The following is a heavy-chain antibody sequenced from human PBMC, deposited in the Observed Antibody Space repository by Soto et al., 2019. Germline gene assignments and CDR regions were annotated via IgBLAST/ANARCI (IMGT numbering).Heavy chain of an antibody. CDR3: ARGPNDVAFDI. Sequence: QGQLVESGGGVVQPGRSLRLSCAASGFTFSSYAMHWVRQAPGKGLEWVAVISYDGSNKYYADSVKGRFTISRDNSKNTLYLQMNSLRAEDTAVYYCARGPNDVAFDIWGQGTMVTVSS. CDR2: ISYDGSNK. CDR1: GFTFSSYA. V-gene: IGHV3-30-3*01. D-gene: IGHD3-16*01. J-gene: IGHJ3*02.